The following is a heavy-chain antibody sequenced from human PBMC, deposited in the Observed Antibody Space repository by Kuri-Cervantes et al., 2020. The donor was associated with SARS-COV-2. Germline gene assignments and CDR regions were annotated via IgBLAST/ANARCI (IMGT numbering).Heavy chain of an antibody. V-gene: IGHV3-30-3*01. CDR3: ARGGAHDAFDI. Sequence: GGSLRLSCAASGFTFSSYAMHWVRRAPGKGLEWVAVISYDGSNKYYADSVKGRFTISRDNSKDTLYLQMNSLRAEDTAVYYCARGGAHDAFDIWGQGTMVTVSS. CDR1: GFTFSSYA. D-gene: IGHD3-10*01. CDR2: ISYDGSNK. J-gene: IGHJ3*02.